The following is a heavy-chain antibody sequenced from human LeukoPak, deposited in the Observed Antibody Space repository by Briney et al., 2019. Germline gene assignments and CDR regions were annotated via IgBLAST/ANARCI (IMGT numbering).Heavy chain of an antibody. CDR1: GFTFSSYW. D-gene: IGHD3-3*01. V-gene: IGHV3-7*01. Sequence: GGSLRLSCAASGFTFSSYWMSWVRQAPGKGLEWVANIKQDGSEKYYMDSVKGRITISRGNAKNSLYLQMNSLRAEDTAVYYCARDGGRFDPWGQGTLVTVSS. CDR2: IKQDGSEK. J-gene: IGHJ5*02. CDR3: ARDGGRFDP.